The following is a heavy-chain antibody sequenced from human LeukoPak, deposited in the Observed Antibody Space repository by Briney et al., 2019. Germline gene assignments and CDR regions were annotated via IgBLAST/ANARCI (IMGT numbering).Heavy chain of an antibody. Sequence: PSQTLSLTCTVSGGSISSGGYYWSWIRQHAGKGLEWIGYIYYSGSTYYNPSLKSRVTISVDTSKNQFSLKLSSVTAADTAVYYCARVRRYSSSSGFTRSTFGMDVWGQGTTVTVSS. V-gene: IGHV4-31*03. CDR1: GGSISSGGYY. D-gene: IGHD6-6*01. J-gene: IGHJ6*02. CDR3: ARVRRYSSSSGFTRSTFGMDV. CDR2: IYYSGST.